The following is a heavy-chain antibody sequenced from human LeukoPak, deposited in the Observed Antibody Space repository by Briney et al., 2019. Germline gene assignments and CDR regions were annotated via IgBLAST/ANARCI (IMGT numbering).Heavy chain of an antibody. J-gene: IGHJ4*02. CDR3: AKYSSGWSCLDY. V-gene: IGHV3-23*01. CDR2: ISGSGGST. Sequence: GGSLRLSCAASGFTFSSYAMSWVRQAPGKGLEWVSAISGSGGSTYYADSVKGRFTISRDNSKNTLFLQMNSLRAKDTAVYYCAKYSSGWSCLDYWGQGTLVTVSS. D-gene: IGHD6-19*01. CDR1: GFTFSSYA.